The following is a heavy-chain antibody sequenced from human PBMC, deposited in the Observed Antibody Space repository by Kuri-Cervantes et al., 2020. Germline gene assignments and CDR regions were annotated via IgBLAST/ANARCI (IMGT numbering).Heavy chain of an antibody. V-gene: IGHV3-30*02. CDR1: GFTFGNFG. J-gene: IGHJ4*02. Sequence: GESLKISCVGSGFTFGNFGMHWVRQAPGKGLQWVAFIRYDGQYDYYGDFVRGRFTISRDNAKNSLYLQMNSLRAEDTALYYCAKDNFRDSYWGQGTLVTVSS. CDR3: AKDNFRDSY. D-gene: IGHD3-10*01. CDR2: IRYDGQYD.